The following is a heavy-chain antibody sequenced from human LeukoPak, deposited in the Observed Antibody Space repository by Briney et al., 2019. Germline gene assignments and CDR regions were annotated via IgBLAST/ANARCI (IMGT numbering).Heavy chain of an antibody. CDR2: IIPILGIA. J-gene: IGHJ4*02. Sequence: SVNVSCKASGGTFSSYAISWVRQAPGQGLEWMGRIIPILGIANYAQKFQGRVTITADKSTSTAYMELSSLRSEDTAVYYCARAPTGDRALDYWGQGTLVTVSS. CDR3: ARAPTGDRALDY. CDR1: GGTFSSYA. D-gene: IGHD7-27*01. V-gene: IGHV1-69*04.